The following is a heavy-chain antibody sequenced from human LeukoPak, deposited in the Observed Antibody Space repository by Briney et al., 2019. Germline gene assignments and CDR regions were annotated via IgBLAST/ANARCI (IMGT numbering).Heavy chain of an antibody. CDR2: IYYSGST. CDR1: GGSISSSSYY. Sequence: PSETLSLTCTVSGGSISSSSYYWGWIRQPPGKGLEWIGSIYYSGSTYYNPSLKSRVTISVDTSKNQFSLKLSSVTAADTAVYYCARKGGYSSSWYGYWGQGTLVTVSS. CDR3: ARKGGYSSSWYGY. J-gene: IGHJ4*02. D-gene: IGHD6-13*01. V-gene: IGHV4-39*07.